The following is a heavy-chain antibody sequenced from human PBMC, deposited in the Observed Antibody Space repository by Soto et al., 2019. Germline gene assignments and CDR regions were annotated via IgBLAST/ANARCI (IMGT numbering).Heavy chain of an antibody. CDR3: ARYSGSQPTYYYYSGMDV. CDR1: GYTFTSYA. V-gene: IGHV1-3*01. D-gene: IGHD1-26*01. Sequence: QVQLVQSGAEVKKPGASVKVSCKASGYTFTSYAMHWVRQAPGQRLEWMGWINAGNGNTKYSQKFQGRVTITRDTSASTAYMELSSLRSEDTAVYYCARYSGSQPTYYYYSGMDVWGQGTTVTVSS. CDR2: INAGNGNT. J-gene: IGHJ6*02.